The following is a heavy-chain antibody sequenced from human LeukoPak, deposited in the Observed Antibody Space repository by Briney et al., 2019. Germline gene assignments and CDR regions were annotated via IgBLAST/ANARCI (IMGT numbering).Heavy chain of an antibody. CDR3: STDSGRSYFYFDF. D-gene: IGHD3-10*01. Sequence: ASVKVSCKISGFGLSVLSIHWMRQAPGKGLEWVGGIRPETGEPIFAQKFRGRVAITEDTFTDTGYLELRGLTSEDTAVYYCSTDSGRSYFYFDFWGQGTLVTVSS. CDR2: IRPETGEP. V-gene: IGHV1-24*01. J-gene: IGHJ4*02. CDR1: GFGLSVLS.